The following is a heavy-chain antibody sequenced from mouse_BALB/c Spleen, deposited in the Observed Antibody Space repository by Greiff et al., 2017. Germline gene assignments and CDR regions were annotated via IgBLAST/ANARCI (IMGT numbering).Heavy chain of an antibody. Sequence: VQLQESVPQLVRPGASVKISCKASGYSFTSYWMHWVKQRPGQGLEWIGMIDPSDSETRLNQKFKDKATLTVDKSSSTAYMQLSSPTSEDSAVYYCARPGTPYSFDYWGQGTTLTVSS. D-gene: IGHD4-1*01. J-gene: IGHJ2*01. CDR2: IDPSDSET. CDR1: GYSFTSYW. V-gene: IGHV1S126*01. CDR3: ARPGTPYSFDY.